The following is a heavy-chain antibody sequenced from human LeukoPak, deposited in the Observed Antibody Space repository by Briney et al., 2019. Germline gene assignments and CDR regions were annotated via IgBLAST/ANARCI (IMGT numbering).Heavy chain of an antibody. CDR2: ISGSSRTM. D-gene: IGHD2-15*01. CDR3: AKDRVSPGFNWFDP. V-gene: IGHV3-48*04. J-gene: IGHJ5*02. Sequence: GGSLRLSCAASGFTFSSYSMHWIRQAPGKGLEWVSYISGSSRTMYYADSVKGRFTISRDNAKNSLYLQMNSLRTEDTAVYYCAKDRVSPGFNWFDPWGQGTLVTVSS. CDR1: GFTFSSYS.